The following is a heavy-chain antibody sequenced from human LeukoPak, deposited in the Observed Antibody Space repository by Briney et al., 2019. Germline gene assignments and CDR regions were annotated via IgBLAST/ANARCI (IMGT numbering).Heavy chain of an antibody. J-gene: IGHJ4*02. V-gene: IGHV3-30-3*01. CDR2: ISNDGSNK. CDR1: GFTFSSYD. Sequence: PGGSLRLSCAASGFTFSSYDMHWVRRAPGKGLEWVAVISNDGSNKDYADSVKGRFTISRDNSKNTLYVQMNSLRAEDTAVYYCVLGHYGGLFDNWGQGTLVSVSS. CDR3: VLGHYGGLFDN. D-gene: IGHD4-23*01.